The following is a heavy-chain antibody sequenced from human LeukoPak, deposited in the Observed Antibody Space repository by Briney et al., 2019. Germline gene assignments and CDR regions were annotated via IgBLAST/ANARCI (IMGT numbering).Heavy chain of an antibody. CDR3: TNLQNNSGW. CDR1: GGSISSSSYY. D-gene: IGHD5-12*01. Sequence: PSETLSLTCTVSGGSISSSSYYWGWIRQPPGKGLEWIGSIYYSGSTYYNPSLKSRVTISVDTSKNQFSLKLSSVTAADTAVYYCTNLQNNSGWWGQGTLVTVSS. J-gene: IGHJ4*02. CDR2: IYYSGST. V-gene: IGHV4-39*01.